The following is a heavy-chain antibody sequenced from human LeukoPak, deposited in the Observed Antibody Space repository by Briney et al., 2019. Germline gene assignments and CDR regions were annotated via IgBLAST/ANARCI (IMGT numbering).Heavy chain of an antibody. J-gene: IGHJ3*02. CDR1: GGSISSSSYY. V-gene: IGHV4-39*01. CDR2: IYYSGST. CDR3: ARRIWAFDI. D-gene: IGHD3-16*01. Sequence: SSETLSLTCTVSGGSISSSSYYWGWIRQPPGKGLEWIGSIYYSGSTYYNPSLKSRVTISVDTSKNQFSLKLSSVTAADTALYYCARRIWAFDIWGQGTMVTVSS.